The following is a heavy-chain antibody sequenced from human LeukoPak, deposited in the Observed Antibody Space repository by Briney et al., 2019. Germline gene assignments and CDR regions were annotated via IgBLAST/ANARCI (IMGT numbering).Heavy chain of an antibody. CDR3: ARDAIYLGRIAALGLFDY. Sequence: GGSLRLSCAASGFTFSSYAMHWVRQAPGKGLEWVAVISYDGSNKYYADSVKGRFTISRDNSKSTLYLQMNSLRAEDTAVYYCARDAIYLGRIAALGLFDYWGQGTLVTVSS. J-gene: IGHJ4*02. CDR2: ISYDGSNK. V-gene: IGHV3-30-3*01. D-gene: IGHD6-6*01. CDR1: GFTFSSYA.